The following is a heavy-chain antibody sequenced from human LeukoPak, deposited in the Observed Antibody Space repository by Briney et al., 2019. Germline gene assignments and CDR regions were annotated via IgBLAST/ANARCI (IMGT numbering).Heavy chain of an antibody. J-gene: IGHJ5*02. CDR3: ACSSRYPNWFDP. CDR1: GFTFSSYA. Sequence: GGSLRLSCAASGFTFSSYAMSWVRQAPGKGLEWVSAISGSGGSTYYADSVKGRFTISRDNSKNTLYLQMNSLRAEDTAVYYCACSSRYPNWFDPWGQGTLVIVSS. V-gene: IGHV3-23*01. D-gene: IGHD6-13*01. CDR2: ISGSGGST.